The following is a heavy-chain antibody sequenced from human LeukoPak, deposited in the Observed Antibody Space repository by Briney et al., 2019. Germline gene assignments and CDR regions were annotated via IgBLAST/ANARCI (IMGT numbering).Heavy chain of an antibody. CDR3: ARYLSGGGCFDY. J-gene: IGHJ4*02. D-gene: IGHD7-27*01. Sequence: SETLSLTCTVSGDSITSSYHWGWIRQPPGKGLKWIGSIYHSGTTYYNPSLKSRVTISVDTSKNQFSLSLSSVTAADTAVFYCARYLSGGGCFDYWGQGTLVSVSS. CDR1: GDSITSSYH. CDR2: IYHSGTT. V-gene: IGHV4-38-2*02.